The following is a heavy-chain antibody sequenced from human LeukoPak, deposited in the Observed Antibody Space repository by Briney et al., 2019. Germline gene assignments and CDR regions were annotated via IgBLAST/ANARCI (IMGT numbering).Heavy chain of an antibody. CDR3: ARDRSSGYYFDY. J-gene: IGHJ4*02. V-gene: IGHV4-38-2*02. Sequence: PSETLSLTCTVSGGSISSYYWSWIRQPPGKGLKWIGSIYHSGSTYYNPSLKSRVTISVDTSKNQFSLKLSSVTAADTAVYYCARDRSSGYYFDYWGQGTLVTVSS. CDR2: IYHSGST. D-gene: IGHD3-22*01. CDR1: GGSISSYY.